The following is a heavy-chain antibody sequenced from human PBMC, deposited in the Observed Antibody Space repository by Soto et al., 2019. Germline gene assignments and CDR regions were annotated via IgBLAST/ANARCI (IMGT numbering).Heavy chain of an antibody. CDR1: GYTFTSYD. D-gene: IGHD5-18*01. CDR3: ASGYSYGPYYYGMDV. V-gene: IGHV1-8*01. CDR2: MNPNSGNT. Sequence: QVQLVQSGAEVKKPGASVKVSCKASGYTFTSYDINWVRQATGQGLEWMGWMNPNSGNTGYAQKFQGRVTMTRNTSXXTAYMELSSLRSEDTAVYYCASGYSYGPYYYGMDVWGQGTTVTVSS. J-gene: IGHJ6*02.